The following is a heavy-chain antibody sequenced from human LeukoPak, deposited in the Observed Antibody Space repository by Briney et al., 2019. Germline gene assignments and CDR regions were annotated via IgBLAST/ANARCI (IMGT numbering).Heavy chain of an antibody. J-gene: IGHJ4*02. V-gene: IGHV4-59*11. Sequence: PSETLSLTCTVSGGSISSHYWSWIRQPPGKGLEWIGYIYYSGSTNYNPSLKSRVTISVDTSKNQFSLKLSSVTAADTAVYYCARGGSAYYYEYWGQGTLVTVSS. CDR3: ARGGSAYYYEY. CDR1: GGSISSHY. CDR2: IYYSGST.